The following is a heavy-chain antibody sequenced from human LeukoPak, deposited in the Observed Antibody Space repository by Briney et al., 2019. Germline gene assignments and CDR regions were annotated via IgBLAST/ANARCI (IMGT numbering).Heavy chain of an antibody. Sequence: PSETLSLTCAVYGGSFSGYYWSWIRQPPGKGLEWIGEINHSGSTNYNPSLKSRVTISVDTSKNQFSLKLSSVTAADTAVYYCARLRILDDCVWAIPRYFDLWGRGTLVTVSS. CDR2: INHSGST. J-gene: IGHJ2*01. D-gene: IGHD3-16*01. CDR3: ARLRILDDCVWAIPRYFDL. V-gene: IGHV4-34*01. CDR1: GGSFSGYY.